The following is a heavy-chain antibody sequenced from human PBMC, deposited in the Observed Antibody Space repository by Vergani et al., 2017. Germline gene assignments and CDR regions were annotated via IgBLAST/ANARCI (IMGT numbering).Heavy chain of an antibody. V-gene: IGHV3-30*02. CDR1: GFTFSSYG. Sequence: QVQLVESGGGVVQPGGSLRLSCAASGFTFSSYGMHWVRQAPGKGLEWVAFIRYDGSNKYYADSVKGRVTISRDNSKNTLYLQMNSLRAEDTAVYYCAKSHQILWFGELFWGQGTLVTVSS. D-gene: IGHD3-10*01. J-gene: IGHJ4*02. CDR2: IRYDGSNK. CDR3: AKSHQILWFGELF.